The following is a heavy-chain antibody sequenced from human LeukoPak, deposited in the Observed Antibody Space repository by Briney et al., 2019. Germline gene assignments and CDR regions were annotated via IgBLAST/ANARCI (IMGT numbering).Heavy chain of an antibody. Sequence: GASVKVSCKASGYTFTGYYMHWVRQAPGQGLEWMSCINPNSGGTNYAQKFQGRVTMTRDTSISTAYMELSRLRSDDTAVYYCASTPPLYSSGWYYGGWGQGTLVTVSS. J-gene: IGHJ4*02. CDR3: ASTPPLYSSGWYYGG. CDR1: GYTFTGYY. V-gene: IGHV1-2*02. D-gene: IGHD6-19*01. CDR2: INPNSGGT.